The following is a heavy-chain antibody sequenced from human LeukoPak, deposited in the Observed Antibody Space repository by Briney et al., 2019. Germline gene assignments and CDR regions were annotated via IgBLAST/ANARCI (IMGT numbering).Heavy chain of an antibody. J-gene: IGHJ4*02. D-gene: IGHD6-19*01. Sequence: GGSLRLSCVAPGFIFSYYWMSWVRQAPGKGLEWVANINQDGSEKYYVDSVKGRFAISRDNAKNSLYLQMNSLRAEDTAVYYCATNSGWKFEYWGQGTLVTVSS. V-gene: IGHV3-7*01. CDR1: GFIFSYYW. CDR2: INQDGSEK. CDR3: ATNSGWKFEY.